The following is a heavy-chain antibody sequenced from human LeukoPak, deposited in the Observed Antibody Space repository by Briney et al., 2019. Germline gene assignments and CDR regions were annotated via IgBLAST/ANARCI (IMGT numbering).Heavy chain of an antibody. V-gene: IGHV4-4*02. Sequence: PSETLSLTCAVSGGSISSSNWWSWVRQPPGKGLEWIGEIYHSGSTNYNPSLKSRVTISVDKSKNQFSLKLSSVTAADTAVYYCARVRENYYDSSGYYARSSRVGAFDIWGQGTMVTVSS. CDR3: ARVRENYYDSSGYYARSSRVGAFDI. D-gene: IGHD3-22*01. J-gene: IGHJ3*02. CDR1: GGSISSSNW. CDR2: IYHSGST.